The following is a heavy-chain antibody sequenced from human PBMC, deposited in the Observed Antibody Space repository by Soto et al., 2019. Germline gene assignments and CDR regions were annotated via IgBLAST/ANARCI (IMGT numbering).Heavy chain of an antibody. CDR1: GFTFDDYA. J-gene: IGHJ6*02. V-gene: IGHV3-9*01. CDR2: ISWISGTE. CDR3: VKDSNYYGMDV. Sequence: EVLLVESGGGLVQPGRSLRLSCAASGFTFDDYAIHWVRQAPGKGLEWVSGISWISGTETYADSVKGRITISRDNAMKSLYLQMNSLRVEDTALYYCVKDSNYYGMDVWGQGTTVTVSS.